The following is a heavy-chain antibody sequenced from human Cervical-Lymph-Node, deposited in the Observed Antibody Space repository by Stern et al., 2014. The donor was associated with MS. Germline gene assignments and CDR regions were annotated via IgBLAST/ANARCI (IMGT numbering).Heavy chain of an antibody. V-gene: IGHV2-5*02. Sequence: QITLKESGPTLVKPTQTLTLTCTFSGFSLSTSGVGVGWIRQPPGKALEWLALIYWDDDERYNPSLKSRLTVIKHTSKNQVVLTMTNMDPVDTATYYCAHRPDFWGGYYFDYWGQGTLVTVSS. CDR3: AHRPDFWGGYYFDY. D-gene: IGHD3-3*01. CDR1: GFSLSTSGVG. J-gene: IGHJ4*01. CDR2: IYWDDDE.